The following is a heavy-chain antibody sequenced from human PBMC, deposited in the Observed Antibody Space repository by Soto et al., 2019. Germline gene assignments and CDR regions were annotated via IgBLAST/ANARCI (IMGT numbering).Heavy chain of an antibody. CDR2: ISWNSGSI. D-gene: IGHD2-15*01. Sequence: GGSLRLSCAASGFTFGNYAMHWVRQAPGKGLEWVSGISWNSGSIGYADSVKGRFTITRDNAKNSLYLQMNSLRAADEDLYDCAKDKGGSSWYSFDFWGQGTLVTVSS. J-gene: IGHJ4*02. V-gene: IGHV3-9*01. CDR1: GFTFGNYA. CDR3: AKDKGGSSWYSFDF.